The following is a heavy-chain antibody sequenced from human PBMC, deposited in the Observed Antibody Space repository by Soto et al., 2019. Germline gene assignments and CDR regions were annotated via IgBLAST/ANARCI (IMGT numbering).Heavy chain of an antibody. D-gene: IGHD1-26*01. CDR3: ARDKGGATILHFDL. Sequence: QVQLQESGPGLVKPSQTLSLTCTVSGGSISSGGYYWSWIRQHPGKGLGWIGYIYYSGSTYYNPSLKSRVTISVDTSKNQFSLKLSSVTAADTAVYYCARDKGGATILHFDLWGRGTLVTVSS. V-gene: IGHV4-31*03. CDR2: IYYSGST. J-gene: IGHJ2*01. CDR1: GGSISSGGYY.